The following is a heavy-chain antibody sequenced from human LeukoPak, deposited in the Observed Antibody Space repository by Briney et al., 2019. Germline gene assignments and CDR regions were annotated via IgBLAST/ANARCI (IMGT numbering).Heavy chain of an antibody. CDR1: GYTLTELS. J-gene: IGHJ3*02. Sequence: ASVKVSFKVSGYTLTELSMHWVRQAPGKGLEWMGGFDPEDGETIYAQKFQGRVTMTEDTSTDTAYMELSSLRSEDTAVYYCATTLPRQWLVLWGAFDIWGQGTMVTVSS. CDR2: FDPEDGET. D-gene: IGHD6-19*01. CDR3: ATTLPRQWLVLWGAFDI. V-gene: IGHV1-24*01.